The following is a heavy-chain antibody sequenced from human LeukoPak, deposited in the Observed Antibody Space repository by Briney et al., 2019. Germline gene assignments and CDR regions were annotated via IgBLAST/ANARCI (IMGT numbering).Heavy chain of an antibody. D-gene: IGHD2-8*01. CDR2: ISGSGGST. Sequence: GGSLRLSCAASGFTFSNYAMSWVRQAPGKGLEWVSAISGSGGSTYYADSVKGRFTISRDNSKNTLYLQMNSLRAEDTAVYYCAKVSNQWHFQHWGQGTLVTVSS. CDR3: AKVSNQWHFQH. J-gene: IGHJ1*01. V-gene: IGHV3-23*01. CDR1: GFTFSNYA.